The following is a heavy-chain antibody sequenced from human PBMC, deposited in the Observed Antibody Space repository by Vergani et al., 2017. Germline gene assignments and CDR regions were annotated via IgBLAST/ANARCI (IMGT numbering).Heavy chain of an antibody. D-gene: IGHD3-3*01. V-gene: IGHV5-51*01. CDR3: ARAYDFWSGYSNWFDP. J-gene: IGHJ5*02. CDR2: IYPGDSDS. CDR1: GYRFTSYW. Sequence: EVQLVQSGAEVKKPGESLKISCMGSGYRFTSYWIGWVRQMPGKGLEWMGVIYPGDSDSRYSPSFQGQVTISADKSISTAYLQWSSLKASDNAIYYCARAYDFWSGYSNWFDPWGQGTLVTVSS.